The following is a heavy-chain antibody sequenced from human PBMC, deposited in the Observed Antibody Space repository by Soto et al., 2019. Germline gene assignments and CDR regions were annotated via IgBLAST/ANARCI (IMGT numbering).Heavy chain of an antibody. CDR2: INPNSGGT. J-gene: IGHJ3*02. V-gene: IGHV1-2*02. CDR3: ARGLLRYFDWLSDAFDI. D-gene: IGHD3-9*01. CDR1: GYTFTGYY. Sequence: ASVRVSCKASGYTFTGYYMHWVRQAPGQGLEWMGWINPNSGGTNYAQKFQGRVTMTRDTSISTAYMELSRLRSDDTAVYYCARGLLRYFDWLSDAFDIWGQGTMVTVSS.